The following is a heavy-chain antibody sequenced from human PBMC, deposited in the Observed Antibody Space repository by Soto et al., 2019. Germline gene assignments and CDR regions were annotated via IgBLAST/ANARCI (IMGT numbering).Heavy chain of an antibody. J-gene: IGHJ5*02. V-gene: IGHV1-69*01. CDR1: GVTFSSFA. Sequence: QVQLVQSGAEVKQPGSSVKVSCQASGVTFSSFAISWVRQAPGQGLEWMGGIIPIFRTPNYAQNFQGRVTITADESTSSVYMELSRLRSDDTAVYYCGRSTGIGCRPGTHRFNWFDPWGQGTLVTVSS. CDR2: IIPIFRTP. CDR3: GRSTGIGCRPGTHRFNWFDP. D-gene: IGHD3-10*01.